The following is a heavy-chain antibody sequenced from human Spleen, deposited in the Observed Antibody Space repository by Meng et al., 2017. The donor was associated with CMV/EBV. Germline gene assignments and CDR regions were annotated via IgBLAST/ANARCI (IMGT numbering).Heavy chain of an antibody. V-gene: IGHV3-23*01. J-gene: IGHJ6*02. D-gene: IGHD5-18*01. CDR1: GFTFSSYA. CDR2: ISGSGGST. CDR3: AGRGYSYGDQNYYYYYGMDV. Sequence: GESLKISCAASGFTFSSYAMSWVRQAPGKGLEWVSAISGSGGSTYYADSVKGRFTISRDNSKNTLYLQMNSLRAEDTAVYYCAGRGYSYGDQNYYYYYGMDVWGQGTTVTVSS.